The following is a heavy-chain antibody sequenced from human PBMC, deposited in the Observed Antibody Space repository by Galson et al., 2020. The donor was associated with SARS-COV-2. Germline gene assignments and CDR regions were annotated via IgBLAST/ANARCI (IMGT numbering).Heavy chain of an antibody. CDR1: GFTFSHYW. V-gene: IGHV3-7*04. CDR3: ARASQSWPDSSHES. Sequence: GESLKISCAASGFTFSHYWMNWVRQAPGRGLEWVAKINQDGSEKYYVDSVKGRFTISRDNAKNSLTLLMNSLRAEDTAVYYCARASQSWPDSSHESWGQGTLVTVSS. J-gene: IGHJ5*02. CDR2: INQDGSEK. D-gene: IGHD3-10*01.